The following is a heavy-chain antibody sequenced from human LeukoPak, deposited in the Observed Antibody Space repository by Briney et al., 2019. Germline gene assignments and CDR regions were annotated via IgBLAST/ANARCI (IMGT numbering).Heavy chain of an antibody. Sequence: SETLSLTCTVSGGSINSGGYYWSWIRQPPGKGLEWIGYIYHSGSAYYSPSLKSRVTISVDRSKNQFSLELRSVIAADTAVYYCARLISIFGVVISDAFDLWGQGTIVTVSS. V-gene: IGHV4-30-2*01. CDR1: GGSINSGGYY. CDR3: ARLISIFGVVISDAFDL. CDR2: IYHSGSA. J-gene: IGHJ3*01. D-gene: IGHD3-3*01.